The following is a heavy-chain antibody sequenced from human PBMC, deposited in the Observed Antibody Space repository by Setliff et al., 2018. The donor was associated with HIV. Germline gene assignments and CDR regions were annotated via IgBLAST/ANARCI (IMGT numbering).Heavy chain of an antibody. V-gene: IGHV4-28*06. CDR3: ARKGSSSRSQEYYYDF. J-gene: IGHJ4*02. CDR2: IYYSGST. Sequence: PSETLSLTCTVSGSSISTSNWWGWIRQTPGKGLEWIGYIYYSGSTNYNPSLKSRVTMSLDTSKNQFSLKLNSVTALDMAVYYCARKGSSSRSQEYYYDFWGQGTLVTVSS. CDR1: GSSISTSNW. D-gene: IGHD6-13*01.